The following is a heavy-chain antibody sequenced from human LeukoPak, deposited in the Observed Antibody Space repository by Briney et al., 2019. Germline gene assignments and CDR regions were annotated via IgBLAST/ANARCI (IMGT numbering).Heavy chain of an antibody. Sequence: GSSVKASCKASGGTFSSYAISWVRQAPGQGLEWMGGIIPIFGTANYAQKFQGRVTITTDESTSTAYMELSSLRSEDTAVYYCAGRTVDTAMAINYYYYYMDVWGKGTTVTVSS. D-gene: IGHD5-18*01. CDR3: AGRTVDTAMAINYYYYYMDV. J-gene: IGHJ6*03. CDR1: GGTFSSYA. V-gene: IGHV1-69*05. CDR2: IIPIFGTA.